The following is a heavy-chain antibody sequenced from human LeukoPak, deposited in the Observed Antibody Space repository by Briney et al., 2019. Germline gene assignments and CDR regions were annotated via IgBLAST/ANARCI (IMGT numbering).Heavy chain of an antibody. D-gene: IGHD3-9*01. V-gene: IGHV4-39*01. CDR1: GGSISSSSYY. CDR3: AILYYDILTGPTWFDP. J-gene: IGHJ5*02. Sequence: PSETLSLTCTVSGGSISSSSYYWGWIRQPPGKGLEWIGSIYYSGSTYYNPSLKSRVTISVDTSKNQFSLKLSSVTAADTAVYYCAILYYDILTGPTWFDPWGQGTLVTVPS. CDR2: IYYSGST.